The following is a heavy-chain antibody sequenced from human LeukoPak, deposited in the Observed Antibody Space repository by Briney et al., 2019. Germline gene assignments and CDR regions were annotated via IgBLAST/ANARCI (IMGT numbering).Heavy chain of an antibody. Sequence: PGGSLRLSCAASGFTFSSSWMTWVRQAPGKGLEWVANIQQDGSEKYYVDSVKGRFAISRDNAKNSLYLQMNSLRAEDTAIYYCARDKGGNSDSWGQGTQVTVSS. V-gene: IGHV3-7*01. CDR2: IQQDGSEK. D-gene: IGHD4-23*01. J-gene: IGHJ4*02. CDR1: GFTFSSSW. CDR3: ARDKGGNSDS.